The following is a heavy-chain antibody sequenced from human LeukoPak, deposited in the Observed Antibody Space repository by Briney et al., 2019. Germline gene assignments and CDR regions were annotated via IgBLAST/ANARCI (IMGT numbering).Heavy chain of an antibody. CDR3: AKDRGLRDITVTFPDY. D-gene: IGHD4-17*01. CDR1: GFTFSSYG. V-gene: IGHV3-33*06. Sequence: GGSLRLSCAASGFTFSSYGMHWVRQAPGKGLEWVAVIWYDGSNKYYADSVKGRFTISRDNSKNTLYLQMNSLRAEDTAIYYCAKDRGLRDITVTFPDYWGQGSLVTVSS. J-gene: IGHJ4*02. CDR2: IWYDGSNK.